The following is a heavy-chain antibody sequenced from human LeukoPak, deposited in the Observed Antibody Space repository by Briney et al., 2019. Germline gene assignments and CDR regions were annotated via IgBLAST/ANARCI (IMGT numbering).Heavy chain of an antibody. D-gene: IGHD5-12*01. CDR1: RGTFSSYA. Sequence: SVKVSCKASRGTFSSYAISWVRQAPGQGLEWMGGIIPIFGSANYAQNFQGRVTITADESTTTAYMELSSLRSEDTAVYCCARVGDDIVAGGSWFDPWGQGTLVTVSS. J-gene: IGHJ5*02. CDR3: ARVGDDIVAGGSWFDP. CDR2: IIPIFGSA. V-gene: IGHV1-69*13.